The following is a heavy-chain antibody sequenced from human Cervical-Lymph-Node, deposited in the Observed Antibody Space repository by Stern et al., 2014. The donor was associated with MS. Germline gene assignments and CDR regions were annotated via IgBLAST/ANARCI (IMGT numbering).Heavy chain of an antibody. Sequence: EVQLVESGGGLVKPGGSLRLACAASGFTFSSYSMNWVRPAPGKGLEWVASISNDNRYIDHADSVKGRFTISRDNAKNSLYLQMDSLRVEDTAVYYCAKTKVVVLNCFDHWGQGALVTVSS. D-gene: IGHD3-22*01. CDR1: GFTFSSYS. CDR3: AKTKVVVLNCFDH. CDR2: ISNDNRYI. V-gene: IGHV3-21*01. J-gene: IGHJ5*02.